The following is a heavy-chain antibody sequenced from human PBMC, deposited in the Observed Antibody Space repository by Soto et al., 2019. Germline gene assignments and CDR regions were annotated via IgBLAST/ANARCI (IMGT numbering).Heavy chain of an antibody. V-gene: IGHV4-34*01. D-gene: IGHD1-7*01. CDR1: GGSFSGYY. J-gene: IGHJ5*02. Sequence: SETLSLTCAVYGGSFSGYYWSWIRQPPGKGLEWIGEINHSGSTNYNPSLKSRVTISVDTSKNQFSLKLSSVTAADTAVYYCARGGQWNYVWFDPWGQGTLVTVSS. CDR3: ARGGQWNYVWFDP. CDR2: INHSGST.